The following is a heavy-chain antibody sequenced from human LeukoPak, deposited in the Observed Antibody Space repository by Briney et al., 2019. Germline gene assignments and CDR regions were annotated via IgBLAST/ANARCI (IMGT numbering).Heavy chain of an antibody. CDR1: GGSISSGGYS. D-gene: IGHD3-22*01. CDR2: IYHSGST. Sequence: SETLSLTCTVSGGSISSGGYSWSWIRQPPGKGLEWIGYIYHSGSTYYNPSLKSRVTISVDRSKNQFSLKLSSVTAADTAVYYRASGRITMIEVGMDVWGQGTTVTVSS. V-gene: IGHV4-30-2*01. J-gene: IGHJ6*02. CDR3: ASGRITMIEVGMDV.